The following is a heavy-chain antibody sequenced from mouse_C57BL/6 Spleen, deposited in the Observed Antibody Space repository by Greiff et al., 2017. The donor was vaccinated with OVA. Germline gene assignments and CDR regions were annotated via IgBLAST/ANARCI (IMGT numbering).Heavy chain of an antibody. Sequence: QVQLQQPGAELVRPGSSVKLSCKASGYTFTSYWMHWVKQRPGQGLEWIGMIHPNSGSTNYNEKFKSKATLTVDKSSSTAYMQLSSLTSEDSAVYYCAAMVTTPFAYWGQGTLVTVSA. CDR3: AAMVTTPFAY. D-gene: IGHD2-2*01. V-gene: IGHV1-64*01. CDR2: IHPNSGST. J-gene: IGHJ3*01. CDR1: GYTFTSYW.